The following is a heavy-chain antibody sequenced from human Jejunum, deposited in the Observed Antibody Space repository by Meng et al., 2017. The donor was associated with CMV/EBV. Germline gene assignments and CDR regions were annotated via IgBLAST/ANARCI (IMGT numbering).Heavy chain of an antibody. CDR1: GASISDYH. CDR3: VRLLEYCSGGDCYRPFDP. J-gene: IGHJ5*02. D-gene: IGHD2-15*01. V-gene: IGHV4-59*08. CDR2: FLSTGST. Sequence: QVQLQESGPGLVKPSETLSLTCSDSGASISDYHWSWIRQSPGKGLEWVALFLSTGSTIYNPSLQSRVSISIDTSKNQFSLNLSSVTAADTAVYYCVRLLEYCSGGDCYRPFDPWGQGTLVTVSS.